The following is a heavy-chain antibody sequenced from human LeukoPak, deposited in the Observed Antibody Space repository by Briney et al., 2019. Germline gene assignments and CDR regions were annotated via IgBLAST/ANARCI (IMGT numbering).Heavy chain of an antibody. CDR1: GDSISSYY. Sequence: SETLSLTCIVSGDSISSYYWSWIRQPAGKGLEWIGRIYTSGSINYNPSLKSRVTMSVDTSKNQFSLKLTSLTAADTAVYYCARDHRRDYGDYHFDYWGQGTLVTVSS. V-gene: IGHV4-4*07. D-gene: IGHD4-17*01. CDR3: ARDHRRDYGDYHFDY. CDR2: IYTSGSI. J-gene: IGHJ4*02.